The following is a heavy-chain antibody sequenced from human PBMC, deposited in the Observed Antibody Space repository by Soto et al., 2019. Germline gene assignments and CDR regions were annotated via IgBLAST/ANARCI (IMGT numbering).Heavy chain of an antibody. J-gene: IGHJ3*02. CDR1: GGSISSRNW. CDR2: IYHSGST. D-gene: IGHD3-10*01. Sequence: PSETLSLTCAVSGGSISSRNWWSWVRQPPGKGLEWIGEIYHSGSTNYNPSPKSRVTISVDKSKNQFSLKLSSVTAADTAVYYCASKFGELLADAFDIWGQGTMVTVS. CDR3: ASKFGELLADAFDI. V-gene: IGHV4-4*02.